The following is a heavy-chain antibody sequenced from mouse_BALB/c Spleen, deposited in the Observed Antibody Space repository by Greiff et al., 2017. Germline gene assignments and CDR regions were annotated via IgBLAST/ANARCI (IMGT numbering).Heavy chain of an antibody. J-gene: IGHJ4*01. D-gene: IGHD2-4*01. CDR1: GYSITSGYF. V-gene: IGHV3-6*02. Sequence: EVQLQQSGPGLVKPAQSLTLTCTVTGYSITSGYFWNWIRQFPGNLLEWMGFISYDGSNNYNPSLKKRISITRDTSKNQFFLKLNSLTTEDTATYYCARMGITTSYYAMDYWGQGTSVTVSS. CDR3: ARMGITTSYYAMDY. CDR2: ISYDGSN.